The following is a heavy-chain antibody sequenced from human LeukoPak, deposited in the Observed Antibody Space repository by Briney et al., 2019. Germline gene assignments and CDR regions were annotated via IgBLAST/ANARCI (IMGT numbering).Heavy chain of an antibody. CDR2: ISAVSTYI. J-gene: IGHJ6*03. CDR1: GFTFSSYT. Sequence: GGSLRLSCAASGFTFSSYTIHWVRPAPGKGLEWVSSISAVSTYIYYADSVKGRFTISRDNVEKSAYLELSGLTAHDTAIYYCARGGIAGRPVYYYYMDVWGKGTTVTVSS. D-gene: IGHD6-6*01. CDR3: ARGGIAGRPVYYYYMDV. V-gene: IGHV3-21*01.